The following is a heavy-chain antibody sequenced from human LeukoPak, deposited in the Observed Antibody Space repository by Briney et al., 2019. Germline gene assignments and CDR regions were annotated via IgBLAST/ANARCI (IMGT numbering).Heavy chain of an antibody. CDR2: IRSKAYGGTT. Sequence: GGSLRLSCTASGFTFGDYAMSWFRQTPGKGLEWVGFIRSKAYGGTTEYAASVKGRFTISRDDSKSIAYLQMNSLKTEDTAVYYCTRDLYDSSGYADYWGQGTLVTVSS. J-gene: IGHJ4*02. CDR3: TRDLYDSSGYADY. CDR1: GFTFGDYA. V-gene: IGHV3-49*03. D-gene: IGHD3-22*01.